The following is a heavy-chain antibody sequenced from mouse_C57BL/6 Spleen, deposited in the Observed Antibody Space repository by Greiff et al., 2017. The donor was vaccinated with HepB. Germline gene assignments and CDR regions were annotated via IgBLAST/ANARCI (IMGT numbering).Heavy chain of an antibody. CDR3: ARRITTVVGDYFDY. D-gene: IGHD1-1*01. V-gene: IGHV1-47*01. CDR2: FHPYNDDT. Sequence: VKLMESGAELVKPGASVKMSCKASGYTFTTYPIEWMKQNHGKSLEWIGNFHPYNDDTKYNEKFKGKATLTVEKSSSTVYLELSRLTSDDSAVYYCARRITTVVGDYFDYWGQGTTLTVSS. J-gene: IGHJ2*01. CDR1: GYTFTTYP.